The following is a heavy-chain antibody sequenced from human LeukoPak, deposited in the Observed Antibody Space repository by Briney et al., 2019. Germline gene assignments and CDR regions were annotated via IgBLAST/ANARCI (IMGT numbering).Heavy chain of an antibody. CDR3: ASDYGPGSYFDY. D-gene: IGHD3-10*01. Sequence: SETLSLTCTVSGGSISSSSYYWGWIRQPPGKGLEGIGCNYYSGSTYYTPSLKSRVTISVDTSKNQFSLKLSSVTAADPAVYYCASDYGPGSYFDYWVQGTLVTVPS. J-gene: IGHJ4*02. CDR2: NYYSGST. V-gene: IGHV4-39*07. CDR1: GGSISSSSYY.